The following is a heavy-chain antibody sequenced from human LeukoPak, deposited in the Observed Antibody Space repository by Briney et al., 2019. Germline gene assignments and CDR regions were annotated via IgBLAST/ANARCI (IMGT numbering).Heavy chain of an antibody. CDR2: MYISGNT. J-gene: IGHJ4*02. CDR1: GDSISSNY. V-gene: IGHV4-4*07. CDR3: ARESGGSRPLDH. Sequence: SETLSLTCTVSGDSISSNYWTWIRQPAGKGLEWIGCMYISGNTNYEPSLRSRVTMSLDTSKNQFSLKLSSVTAADTAVYFCARESGGSRPLDHWGQGTPVTVSS. D-gene: IGHD3-16*01.